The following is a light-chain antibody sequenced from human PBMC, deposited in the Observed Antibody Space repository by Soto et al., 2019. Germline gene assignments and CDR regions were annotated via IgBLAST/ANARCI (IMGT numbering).Light chain of an antibody. CDR3: SSYIGYNSSYV. J-gene: IGLJ1*01. CDR1: SSDVGAYTS. CDR2: EVN. Sequence: QSALTQPASVSGSPGQSITISCTGTSSDVGAYTSVSWYQHHPDKAPKVMIYEVNKRPSGVSLRFSGSKSGNTASLTISGPQAYDEAHYYCSSYIGYNSSYVFGTGTKVTVL. V-gene: IGLV2-14*01.